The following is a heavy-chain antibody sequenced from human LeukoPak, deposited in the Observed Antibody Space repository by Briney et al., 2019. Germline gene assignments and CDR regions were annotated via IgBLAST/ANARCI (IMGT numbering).Heavy chain of an antibody. J-gene: IGHJ6*03. CDR2: IYYSGST. V-gene: IGHV4-61*01. CDR1: GDSISSGRYY. Sequence: SETLSLTCTVSGDSISSGRYYWSWIRQPPGKGLEWIGYIYYSGSTNYNPSLKSRVTMSVDTSKNQFSLKLSSVTAADTAVYYCARVVISRTYYYYYYMDVWGKGTTVTVSS. CDR3: ARVVISRTYYYYYYMDV. D-gene: IGHD3-22*01.